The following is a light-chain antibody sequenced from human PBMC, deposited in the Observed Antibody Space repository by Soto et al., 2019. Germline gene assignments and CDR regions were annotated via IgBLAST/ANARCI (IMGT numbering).Light chain of an antibody. J-gene: IGLJ3*02. Sequence: QSALTQSASVSGSPGQSITISCTGTSSDVGGYNYVSWYQQHPGKAPKLIIYDVSNRPSGVSTRFSGSKSGNTASLYISGLQAEDEADYSCSSYTSTNSGVFGGGTKLTVL. CDR3: SSYTSTNSGV. CDR1: SSDVGGYNY. CDR2: DVS. V-gene: IGLV2-14*01.